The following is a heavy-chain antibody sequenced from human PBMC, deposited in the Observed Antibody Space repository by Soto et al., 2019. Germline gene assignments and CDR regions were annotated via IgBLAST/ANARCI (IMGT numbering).Heavy chain of an antibody. Sequence: PSETLSLTCSVSGGSLSKYYWSWIRQPAGKGLEWIGRISTSGHVVSKVSLRSRLTMSVDMSNNHFSLKLTSVTAADTAVYYCGKEHKDFWSFYPLGFDYWGQGALVTVSS. CDR1: GGSLSKYY. CDR3: GKEHKDFWSFYPLGFDY. CDR2: ISTSGHV. D-gene: IGHD3-3*01. J-gene: IGHJ4*02. V-gene: IGHV4-4*07.